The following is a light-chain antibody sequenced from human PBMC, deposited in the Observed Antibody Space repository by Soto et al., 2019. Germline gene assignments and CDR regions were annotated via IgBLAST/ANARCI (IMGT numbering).Light chain of an antibody. CDR2: DAS. V-gene: IGKV1-5*01. CDR3: QQYNSYWT. CDR1: QSISSW. J-gene: IGKJ1*01. Sequence: IQMTQSPSTLSASVGDRVTITCRASQSISSWLAWYQQKPGKAPKLLIYDASSVESVVPSRFSGSGSGTEFALTLSSLQPDDFATDFCQQYNSYWTCGQGTKVEIK.